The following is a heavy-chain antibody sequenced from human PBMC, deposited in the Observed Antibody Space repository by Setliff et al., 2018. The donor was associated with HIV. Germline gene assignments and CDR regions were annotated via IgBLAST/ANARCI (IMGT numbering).Heavy chain of an antibody. CDR3: ARGAAYYYDSSGWGDAFDI. D-gene: IGHD3-22*01. CDR1: GDSISSGGYY. CDR2: IFYSGNT. J-gene: IGHJ3*02. V-gene: IGHV4-31*11. Sequence: LTCAVSGDSISSGGYYWSWIRQHPGKGLEWIGYIFYSGNTCFNPSLKSRVTISVDTSKNQFSLKLSSVTAADTAVYYCARGAAYYYDSSGWGDAFDIWGQGTMVTVSS.